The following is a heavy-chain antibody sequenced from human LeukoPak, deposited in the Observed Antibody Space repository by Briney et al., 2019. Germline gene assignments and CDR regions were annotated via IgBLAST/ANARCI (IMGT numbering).Heavy chain of an antibody. CDR2: ISAYNGNT. CDR3: ASRSIVGATENYFDY. Sequence: ASVKVSCKASGYTFTSYGISWVRQAPGQGLEWMGWISAYNGNTNYAQKFQGRVTITADESTTTAYMDLSSLRSEDTAVYYCASRSIVGATENYFDYWGQGTLVTVSS. V-gene: IGHV1-18*01. CDR1: GYTFTSYG. D-gene: IGHD1-26*01. J-gene: IGHJ4*02.